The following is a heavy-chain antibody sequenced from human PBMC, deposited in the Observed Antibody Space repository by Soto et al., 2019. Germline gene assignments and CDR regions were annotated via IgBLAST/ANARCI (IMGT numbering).Heavy chain of an antibody. CDR1: GGSFSAYH. Sequence: QVQLQQWGAGLLKPSETLSLTCAVYGGSFSAYHWSWIRQPPGKGLEWIGEINHSGSTNYNPSLKSRVIISVDTSKNQFSLKLTSVTAADTAVYYCAKMRGGSYYFYYYGMDVWGQGTTVTVSS. CDR3: AKMRGGSYYFYYYGMDV. D-gene: IGHD1-26*01. J-gene: IGHJ6*02. V-gene: IGHV4-34*02. CDR2: INHSGST.